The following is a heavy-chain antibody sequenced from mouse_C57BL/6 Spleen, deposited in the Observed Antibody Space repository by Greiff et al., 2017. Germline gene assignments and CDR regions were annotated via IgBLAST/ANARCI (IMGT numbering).Heavy chain of an antibody. J-gene: IGHJ2*01. Sequence: VQLQQSGPELVKPGASVKISCKASGYAFSSSWMNWVKQRPGKGLEWIGRIYPGDGDTNYNRKFKGKATLTADKSSSTAYMQLSSLTSEDSAVYFCARGVYYGSSYYFDDWGQGATLTVSS. CDR1: GYAFSSSW. CDR3: ARGVYYGSSYYFDD. V-gene: IGHV1-82*01. D-gene: IGHD1-1*01. CDR2: IYPGDGDT.